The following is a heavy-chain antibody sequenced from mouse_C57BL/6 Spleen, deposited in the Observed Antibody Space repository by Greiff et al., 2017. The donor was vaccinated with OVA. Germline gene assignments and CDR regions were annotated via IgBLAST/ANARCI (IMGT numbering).Heavy chain of an antibody. CDR3: ARRGTTVVRYFDV. CDR1: GYTFTSYW. D-gene: IGHD1-1*01. V-gene: IGHV1-50*01. J-gene: IGHJ1*03. CDR2: IDPSDSYT. Sequence: QVQLQQPGAELVKPGASVKLSCKASGYTFTSYWMQWVKQRPGQGLEWIGEIDPSDSYTNYNQKFKGKATLTVETSSITAYMQLSSLTSEDSAVYYCARRGTTVVRYFDVWGTGTTVTVSS.